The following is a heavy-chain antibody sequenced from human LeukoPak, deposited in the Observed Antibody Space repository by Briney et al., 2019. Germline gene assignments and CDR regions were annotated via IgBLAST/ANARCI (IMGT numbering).Heavy chain of an antibody. D-gene: IGHD1-14*01. CDR1: GLTSHDYA. CDR3: AKQPYNYYYLDV. J-gene: IGHJ6*03. CDR2: IVGDSSKT. Sequence: GGSLRISCAISGLTSHDYAMTWVRQAPGKGLEWVSTIVGDSSKTYYAASVWGRFTISRDNSNYVLFLHMNSLRAEDTAIYYCAKQPYNYYYLDVWGKGTTVTISS. V-gene: IGHV3-23*01.